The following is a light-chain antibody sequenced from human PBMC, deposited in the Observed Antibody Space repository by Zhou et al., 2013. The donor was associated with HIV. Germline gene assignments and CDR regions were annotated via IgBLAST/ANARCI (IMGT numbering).Light chain of an antibody. CDR1: QSISNF. Sequence: ELVLTQSPASLSLSPGDRATLSCRASQSISNFLAWYQQRPGQTPRLLIYAASNRATGIPARFSGTGSGTDFTLTISSLEPEDFAVYYCQQRSDWPPAYIFGQGTKLEI. CDR3: QQRSDWPPAYI. V-gene: IGKV3-11*01. J-gene: IGKJ2*01. CDR2: AAS.